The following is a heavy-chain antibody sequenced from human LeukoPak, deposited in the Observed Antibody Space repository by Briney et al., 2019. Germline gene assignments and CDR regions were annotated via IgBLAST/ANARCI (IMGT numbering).Heavy chain of an antibody. D-gene: IGHD2-15*01. CDR3: ARGRYCGGGTCYHFDS. CDR1: GDSVSSNSVT. J-gene: IGHJ4*02. CDR2: TYYSSEWHH. V-gene: IGHV6-1*01. Sequence: SQTLLLTCAISGDSVSSNSVTWNWIRQSPSRGLEWLGRTYYSSEWHHDYAVSVKSRINITADTFKSQFSLHLNTVTPEDTAVYFCARGRYCGGGTCYHFDSWGQGTLVTVSS.